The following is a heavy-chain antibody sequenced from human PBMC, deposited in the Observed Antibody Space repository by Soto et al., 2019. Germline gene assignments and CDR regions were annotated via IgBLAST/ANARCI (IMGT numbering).Heavy chain of an antibody. CDR3: ATALYYYGSGYAFDI. J-gene: IGHJ3*02. CDR2: FDPEDGET. D-gene: IGHD3-10*01. Sequence: ASVKVSCKVSGYTLTELSMHWVRQASGKGLEWMGGFDPEDGETIYAQKFQGRVTMTEDTSTDTAYMELSSLRSEDTAVYYCATALYYYGSGYAFDIWGQGTMGTVSS. CDR1: GYTLTELS. V-gene: IGHV1-24*01.